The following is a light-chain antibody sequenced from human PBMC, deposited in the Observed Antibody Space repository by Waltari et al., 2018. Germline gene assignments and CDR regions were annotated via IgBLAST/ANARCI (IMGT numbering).Light chain of an antibody. CDR3: VLYMGSGIWV. V-gene: IGLV8-61*01. Sequence: QTVVTQEPSFSVSPGGTVTLTCGLSSGSVSTSYYPSWYQQTPGQAPRTLIYSTNTRASGVPDRCSGASLGNKAALTITGAQAEDESDYYCVLYMGSGIWVFGGGTKLTVL. J-gene: IGLJ3*02. CDR1: SGSVSTSYY. CDR2: STN.